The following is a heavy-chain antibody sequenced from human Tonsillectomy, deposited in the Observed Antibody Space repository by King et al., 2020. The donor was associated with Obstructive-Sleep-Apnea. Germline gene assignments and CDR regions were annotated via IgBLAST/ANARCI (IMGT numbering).Heavy chain of an antibody. CDR3: ANLKGATRDKNFDY. D-gene: IGHD1-26*01. J-gene: IGHJ4*02. Sequence: VQLVESGGGVVQPGRSLRLSCAVSGFTFSSYAINCVRQAPGKGLEWGAVISYFLSNKYYTDSSKGRFTISREKIKNRLYMQVNSLRAEDTAVYYCANLKGATRDKNFDYWGQGTLVSVSS. CDR1: GFTFSSYA. V-gene: IGHV3-30*04. CDR2: ISYFLSNK.